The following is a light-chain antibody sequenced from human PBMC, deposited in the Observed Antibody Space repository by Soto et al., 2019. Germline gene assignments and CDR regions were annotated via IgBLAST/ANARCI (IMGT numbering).Light chain of an antibody. CDR3: HQYYSYPKT. J-gene: IGKJ1*01. Sequence: EIVMTQSPATLSVSPGERASLSCRASQSVSSNLAWYQQKPGQTPRLLIYATSTRATGIPARFSGSGSATEFTLTISSLQPDDFATYFCHQYYSYPKTFGQGTKVDIK. CDR1: QSVSSN. CDR2: ATS. V-gene: IGKV3-15*01.